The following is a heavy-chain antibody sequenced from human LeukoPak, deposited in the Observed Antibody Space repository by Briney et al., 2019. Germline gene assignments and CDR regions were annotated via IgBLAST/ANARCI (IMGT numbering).Heavy chain of an antibody. Sequence: GGSLGLSCAASGFTFSSYSMNWVRQAPGKGLEWVSSISSSSSYIYYADSVKGRFTISRDNAKNSLYLQMNSLRAEDTAVYYCARPILSGSAAADPFFDYWGQGTLVTVSS. CDR3: ARPILSGSAAADPFFDY. CDR2: ISSSSSYI. V-gene: IGHV3-21*04. D-gene: IGHD6-13*01. CDR1: GFTFSSYS. J-gene: IGHJ4*02.